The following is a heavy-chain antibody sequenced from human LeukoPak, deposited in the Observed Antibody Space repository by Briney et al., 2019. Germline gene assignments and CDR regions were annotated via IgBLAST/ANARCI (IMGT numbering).Heavy chain of an antibody. J-gene: IGHJ4*02. Sequence: PSETLSLTCTVSGGSISSYYWSWIRQPPGKGLEWIGYIYYSGSTNYNPSLKSRVTISIDTSKNQFSLTLSSVTAADTALYYCERLPLRSHFDYWGQGTLVTVSS. V-gene: IGHV4-59*08. CDR2: IYYSGST. CDR3: ERLPLRSHFDY. CDR1: GGSISSYY.